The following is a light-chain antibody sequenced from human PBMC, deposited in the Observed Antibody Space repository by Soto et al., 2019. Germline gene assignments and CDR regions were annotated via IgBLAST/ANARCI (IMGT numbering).Light chain of an antibody. CDR1: QSVSSSY. CDR3: QQYHNWPIT. Sequence: SPGPMSLTPGERAPLSCRASQSVSSSYLAWYQQKPGQAPRTLMYDASTRATGISARFSGSGSGTEFTLTISSLQSEDFAVYYCQQYHNWPITFGQGTRLEIK. V-gene: IGKV3-15*01. CDR2: DAS. J-gene: IGKJ5*01.